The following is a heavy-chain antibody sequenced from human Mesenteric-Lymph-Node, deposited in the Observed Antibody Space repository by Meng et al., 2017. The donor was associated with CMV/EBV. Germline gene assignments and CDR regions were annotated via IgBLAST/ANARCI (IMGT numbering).Heavy chain of an antibody. J-gene: IGHJ4*02. V-gene: IGHV1-18*01. CDR2: ISVYNGNT. D-gene: IGHD1-1*01. Sequence: ASGDTFSSYGINWVRQAPGQGPEWMGWISVYNGNTNYAQKLQGRVTMTTDTSTSTAYMEPTSLRSDDTAVYFCARNGLAATGNPYVYWGQGTLVTVSS. CDR3: ARNGLAATGNPYVY. CDR1: GDTFSSYG.